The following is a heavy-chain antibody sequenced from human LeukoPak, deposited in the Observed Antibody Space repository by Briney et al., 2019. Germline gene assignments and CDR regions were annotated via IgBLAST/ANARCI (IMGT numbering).Heavy chain of an antibody. CDR2: ISGSGGST. J-gene: IGHJ6*03. CDR3: AKDELHGGWYDYYYMDV. Sequence: PGGSLRLSCAASGFTFSSYAMSWVRQAPGKGLEWVSAISGSGGSTYYADSVKGRFTISRDNSKNTLYLQMNSLRAEDTAVYYCAKDELHGGWYDYYYMDVWGKGTTVTISS. D-gene: IGHD6-19*01. V-gene: IGHV3-23*01. CDR1: GFTFSSYA.